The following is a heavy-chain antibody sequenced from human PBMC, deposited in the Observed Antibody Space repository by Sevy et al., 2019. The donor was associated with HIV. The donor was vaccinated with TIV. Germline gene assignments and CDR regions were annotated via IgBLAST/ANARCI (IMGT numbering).Heavy chain of an antibody. CDR1: GFTFSSYG. V-gene: IGHV3-30*18. J-gene: IGHJ4*02. CDR2: ISYDGSNK. Sequence: GGSLRLSCAASGFTFSSYGMHWVRQAPGKGLEWVAVISYDGSNKYYADSVKGRFTISRDNSKNTLYLQMNSLRAEDTAVYYCAKGTAMVSAYWGQRTLVTVSS. CDR3: AKGTAMVSAY. D-gene: IGHD5-18*01.